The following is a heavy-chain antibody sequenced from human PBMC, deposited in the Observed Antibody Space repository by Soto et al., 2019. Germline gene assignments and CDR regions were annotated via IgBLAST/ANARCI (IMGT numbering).Heavy chain of an antibody. CDR3: ARGYVLDC. J-gene: IGHJ4*02. Sequence: EVQLVESGGGLVQPGGSLRLSCAASGFTFSSYDMHWVRQVTGKGLEWVSAIGATGDTFYPGSVKGRFTISRENAKNSLYLQMNSLRAGDTAVHYCARGYVLDCWGQGTLVIVSS. CDR2: IGATGDT. D-gene: IGHD3-16*01. V-gene: IGHV3-13*01. CDR1: GFTFSSYD.